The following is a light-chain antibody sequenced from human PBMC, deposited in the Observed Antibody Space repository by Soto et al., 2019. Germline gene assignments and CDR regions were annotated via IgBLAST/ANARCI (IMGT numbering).Light chain of an antibody. V-gene: IGKV3-11*01. CDR2: DAS. J-gene: IGKJ4*01. Sequence: IVLTQSPVTLSLSPGERATLSCRATRSVNNFVAWYQQTPGQAPSLLISDASNRATGIPDRFSGSGSGTDSTLTINSLEPEDFAVYFYHQRAGWPPTFGGGTKVDIK. CDR3: HQRAGWPPT. CDR1: RSVNNF.